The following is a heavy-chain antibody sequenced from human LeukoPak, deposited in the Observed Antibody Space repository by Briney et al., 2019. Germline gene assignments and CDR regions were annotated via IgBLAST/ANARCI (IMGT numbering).Heavy chain of an antibody. Sequence: GGSLRLSCAASGFTVSSNYMSWVRQAPGKGLEWVSVIYSGGSTYYADSVKGRFTISRDNSKNTLYLQMISLRAEDTAVYYCAKDRGSSGWNGLDYWGQGTLVTVSS. V-gene: IGHV3-53*01. CDR1: GFTVSSNY. J-gene: IGHJ4*02. CDR3: AKDRGSSGWNGLDY. D-gene: IGHD6-19*01. CDR2: IYSGGST.